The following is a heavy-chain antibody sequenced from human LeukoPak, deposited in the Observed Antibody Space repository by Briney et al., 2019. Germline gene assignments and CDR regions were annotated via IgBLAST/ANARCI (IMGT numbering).Heavy chain of an antibody. Sequence: SVTVSCTASGGTFTIYANSWVRQAPGQGLEWMGGIIPIFGTANYAQKFQGRVTITADESTSTAYMELSSLRSEDTAVYYCARAHHDYGDYGLRAFGSSWGQGTLVTVSS. D-gene: IGHD4-17*01. J-gene: IGHJ5*02. CDR3: ARAHHDYGDYGLRAFGSS. V-gene: IGHV1-69*13. CDR2: IIPIFGTA. CDR1: GGTFTIYA.